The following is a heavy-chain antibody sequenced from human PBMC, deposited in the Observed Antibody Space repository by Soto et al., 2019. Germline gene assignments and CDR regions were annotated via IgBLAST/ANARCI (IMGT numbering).Heavy chain of an antibody. CDR2: ISSSSSTI. D-gene: IGHD6-19*01. J-gene: IGHJ4*02. Sequence: PGGSLRLSCAASGFTFSSYSMNWVRQAPGKGLEWVSYISSSSSTIYYADSVKGRFTISRDNAKNSLYLQMNSLRAEDTAVYYCARDILVAVAGTGFDYWGQGTLVTVSS. CDR1: GFTFSSYS. CDR3: ARDILVAVAGTGFDY. V-gene: IGHV3-48*01.